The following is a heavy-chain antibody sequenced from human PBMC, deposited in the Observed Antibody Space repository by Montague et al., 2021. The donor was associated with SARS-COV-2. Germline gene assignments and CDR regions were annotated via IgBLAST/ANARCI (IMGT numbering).Heavy chain of an antibody. CDR1: GGSISSSTYY. CDR2: NYYSGNT. Sequence: SETLSLTCTVSGGSISSSTYYWGWIRQPTGKGLEWNGTNYYSGNTYYNLSLKRPVTISMNTSRNKFSLNLKSVTAADTSVYYCARADYYGYLENWGQGTLVPVSS. CDR3: ARADYYGYLEN. D-gene: IGHD3-10*01. J-gene: IGHJ4*02. V-gene: IGHV4-39*01.